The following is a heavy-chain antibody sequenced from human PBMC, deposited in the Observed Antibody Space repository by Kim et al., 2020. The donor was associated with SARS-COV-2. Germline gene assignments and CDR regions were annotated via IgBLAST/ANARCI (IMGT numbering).Heavy chain of an antibody. D-gene: IGHD6-13*01. CDR1: GGSISSSSYY. CDR2: IYYSGST. V-gene: IGHV4-39*01. CDR3: ASRWVWVEQQHEDY. J-gene: IGHJ4*02. Sequence: SETLSLTCTVSGGSISSSSYYWGWIRQPPGKGLEWIGSIYYSGSTYYNPSLKSRVTISVDTSKNQFSLKLSSVTAADTAVYYCASRWVWVEQQHEDYWGQGTLVTVSS.